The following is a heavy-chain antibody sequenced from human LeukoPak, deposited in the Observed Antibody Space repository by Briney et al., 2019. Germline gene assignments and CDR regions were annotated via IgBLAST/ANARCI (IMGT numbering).Heavy chain of an antibody. CDR1: GFTVSSNY. Sequence: GGSLRLSCAASGFTVSSNYMSWVRQAPGKGLEWVSVIYSDGSTYYADSVKGRFTISRDNSKNTLYLQMNSLRAEDTAVYYCARVTDSGGYYAFDIWGQGTMVTVSS. J-gene: IGHJ3*02. CDR2: IYSDGST. D-gene: IGHD3-22*01. V-gene: IGHV3-53*01. CDR3: ARVTDSGGYYAFDI.